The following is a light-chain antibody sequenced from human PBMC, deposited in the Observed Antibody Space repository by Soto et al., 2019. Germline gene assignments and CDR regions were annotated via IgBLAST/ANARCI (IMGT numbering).Light chain of an antibody. V-gene: IGKV3-20*01. J-gene: IGKJ5*01. CDR3: KQYGSSPIT. Sequence: ELVLTKSPGTLSLSPGASAALSCRASQSVSSSYLAWYQQKPGQANRLLIYGASSRATGIPDRFSGSGSGTDFTLTISRLEPEEFAVYYCKQYGSSPITVGQGRRLEIK. CDR2: GAS. CDR1: QSVSSSY.